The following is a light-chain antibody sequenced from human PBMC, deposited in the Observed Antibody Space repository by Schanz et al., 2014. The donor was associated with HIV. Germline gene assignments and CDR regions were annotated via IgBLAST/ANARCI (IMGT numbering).Light chain of an antibody. J-gene: IGLJ2*01. CDR2: DNN. CDR1: SSNIGNNY. V-gene: IGLV1-51*01. Sequence: QSVLTQPPSVSAAPGQKVTISCSGSSSNIGNNYVSWYQQFPGTAPKLLIYDNNKRPSGIPDRFSGSKSGTSATLGITGLQTEDEADYYCATWDTFLNGVVFGGGTQLTVL. CDR3: ATWDTFLNGVV.